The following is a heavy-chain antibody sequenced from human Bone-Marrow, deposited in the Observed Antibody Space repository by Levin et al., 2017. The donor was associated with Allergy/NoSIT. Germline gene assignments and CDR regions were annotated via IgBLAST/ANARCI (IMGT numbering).Heavy chain of an antibody. CDR2: IIPMFDST. Sequence: ASVKVSCKASGGTFGRDGISWLRQAPGQGLEWMGGIIPMFDSTNYAQKFQGKVTIIANESTSTMELNSLRSEDTAIYYCARRGGNSSGGHYFDPWGQGTLVVVSS. J-gene: IGHJ5*02. D-gene: IGHD4-23*01. CDR1: GGTFGRDG. CDR3: ARRGGNSSGGHYFDP. V-gene: IGHV1-69*13.